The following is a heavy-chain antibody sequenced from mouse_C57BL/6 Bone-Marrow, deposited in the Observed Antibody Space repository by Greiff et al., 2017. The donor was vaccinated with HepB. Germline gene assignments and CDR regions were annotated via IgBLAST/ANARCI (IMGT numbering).Heavy chain of an antibody. CDR1: GFTFSGFW. Sequence: EVKLMETGEGLVPPGGSRGLSCEGSGFTFSGFWMSWVRQTPGKTLEWIGDINSDGSAINYAPSIKDRFTIFRDNDKSTLYLQMSNVRSEDTATYFCMRPLPQVTTVVVDYWGQGTTLTVSS. V-gene: IGHV11-1*01. D-gene: IGHD1-1*01. CDR2: INSDGSAI. CDR3: MRPLPQVTTVVVDY. J-gene: IGHJ2*01.